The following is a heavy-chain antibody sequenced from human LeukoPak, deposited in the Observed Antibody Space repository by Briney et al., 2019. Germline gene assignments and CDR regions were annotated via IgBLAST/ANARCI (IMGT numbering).Heavy chain of an antibody. CDR1: GFTFSSYW. CDR2: IKHDGSDK. Sequence: GGSLRLSCAASGFTFSSYWFSWVRQAPGKGLEWVANIKHDGSDKYYVDSEKGRFTISRDDAKSSLYLQMNSLRAEDTAVYYCARGHTTVSGVYWGQGTLVTVSS. V-gene: IGHV3-7*01. CDR3: ARGHTTVSGVY. D-gene: IGHD1-1*01. J-gene: IGHJ4*02.